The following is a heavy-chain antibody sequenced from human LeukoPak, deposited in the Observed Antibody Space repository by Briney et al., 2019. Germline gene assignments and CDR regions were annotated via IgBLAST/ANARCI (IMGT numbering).Heavy chain of an antibody. Sequence: GRSLRLSCAASGFTFSSYGMHWVRQAPGKGLEWVAVIWHDGSKKYYADFVKGRFTISRDNSRNTLYLQMNSLRAEDTAVYYCAKDPLTTIFGVVIDSFDYWGQGTLVTVSS. CDR2: IWHDGSKK. J-gene: IGHJ4*02. CDR3: AKDPLTTIFGVVIDSFDY. V-gene: IGHV3-33*06. D-gene: IGHD3-3*01. CDR1: GFTFSSYG.